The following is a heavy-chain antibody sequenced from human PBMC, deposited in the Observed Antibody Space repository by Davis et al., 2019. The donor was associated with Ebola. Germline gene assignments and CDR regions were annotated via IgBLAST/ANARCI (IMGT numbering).Heavy chain of an antibody. D-gene: IGHD3-10*01. CDR2: MYFGGNT. V-gene: IGHV4-39*01. Sequence: WVRQPPGKGLEWIATMYFGGNTYYHPSLRSRVTISIDTSKNQFSLQLNSVTPEDTALYYCVRGWFRGGMDVWGEGTTVTVSS. CDR3: VRGWFRGGMDV. J-gene: IGHJ6*04.